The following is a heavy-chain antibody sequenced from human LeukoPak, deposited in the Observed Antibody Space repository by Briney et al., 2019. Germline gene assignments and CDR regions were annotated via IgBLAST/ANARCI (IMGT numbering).Heavy chain of an antibody. J-gene: IGHJ4*02. CDR1: GGSISSGGYY. Sequence: PSETLSLTCTVSGGSISSGGYYWSWIRQHPGKGLEWIGYIYYSGSTYYNPSLKSRVTISVDTSKNQFSLKLSSVTAADTAVYYCARELVATTAYDYWGQGTLVTVSS. CDR3: ARELVATTAYDY. D-gene: IGHD5-12*01. V-gene: IGHV4-31*03. CDR2: IYYSGST.